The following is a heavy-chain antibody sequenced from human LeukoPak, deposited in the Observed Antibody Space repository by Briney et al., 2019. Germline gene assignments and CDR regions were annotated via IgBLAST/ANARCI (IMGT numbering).Heavy chain of an antibody. CDR3: ARDSGGRYGGDY. Sequence: ASVKVSCKASGYTFTSYAMHWVRQAPGQRLEWMGWINAGNGNTKYSQKFQGRVTMTRDTSTSTVYMELSSLRSEDTAVYYCARDSGGRYGGDYWGQGTLVTVSS. V-gene: IGHV1-3*01. CDR2: INAGNGNT. J-gene: IGHJ4*02. D-gene: IGHD2-15*01. CDR1: GYTFTSYA.